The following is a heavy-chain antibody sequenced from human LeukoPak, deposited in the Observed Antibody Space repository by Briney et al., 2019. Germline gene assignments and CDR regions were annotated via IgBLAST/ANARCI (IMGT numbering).Heavy chain of an antibody. V-gene: IGHV4-30-4*08. J-gene: IGHJ4*02. CDR3: ARVGGMVRGVILGFDY. CDR1: GGSISSGDYY. D-gene: IGHD3-10*01. CDR2: IYYSGST. Sequence: SQTPSLTCTVSGGSISSGDYYWSWIRQPPGKGLEWIGYIYYSGSTYYNPSLKSRVTISVDTSKNQFSLKLSSVTAADTAVYYCARVGGMVRGVILGFDYWGQGTLVTVSS.